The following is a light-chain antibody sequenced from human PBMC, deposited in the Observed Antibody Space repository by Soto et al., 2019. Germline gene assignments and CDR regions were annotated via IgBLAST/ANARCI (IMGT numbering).Light chain of an antibody. V-gene: IGKV3-15*01. CDR3: QQYNNWWT. J-gene: IGKJ1*01. CDR2: GAS. CDR1: QSVNNN. Sequence: EIVMTQSPATLSVSPGERATLSCRASQSVNNNLAWYQQKPGQAPRLLISGASTRATGIPARFSGSGSETEFTLTISSLQSEDLAVYYCQQYNNWWTFGQGTKVEI.